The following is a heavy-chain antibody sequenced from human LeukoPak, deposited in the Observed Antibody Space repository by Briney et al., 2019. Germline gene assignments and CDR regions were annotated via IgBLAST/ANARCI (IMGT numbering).Heavy chain of an antibody. Sequence: GASVKVSCKASGGTFSSYAISWVRQAPGQGLEWMGRIIPILGITNYAQKFQGRVTLTTDKSTSTAYKELSRLRYEDTAVYYCARGGYSSSWWRYWGQGTLVTVSS. J-gene: IGHJ4*02. CDR3: ARGGYSSSWWRY. CDR2: IIPILGIT. V-gene: IGHV1-69*04. CDR1: GGTFSSYA. D-gene: IGHD6-13*01.